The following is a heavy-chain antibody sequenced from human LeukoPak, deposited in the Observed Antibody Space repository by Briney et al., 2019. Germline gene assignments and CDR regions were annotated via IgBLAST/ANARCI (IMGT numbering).Heavy chain of an antibody. D-gene: IGHD3-16*01. Sequence: SETLSLTCTVSGGSIIRGNYYWSWIRRPAGKGLEWIGRVYASGSSSYNPSLQSRVTISVDPSKNHFSLTLSSVTAADTAVYFCAREVLGPLGFFDYWGQGTLVTVSS. J-gene: IGHJ4*02. CDR3: AREVLGPLGFFDY. CDR1: GGSIIRGNYY. V-gene: IGHV4-61*02. CDR2: VYASGSS.